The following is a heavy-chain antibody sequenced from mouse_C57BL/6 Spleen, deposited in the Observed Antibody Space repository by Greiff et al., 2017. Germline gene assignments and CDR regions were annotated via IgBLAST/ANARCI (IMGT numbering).Heavy chain of an antibody. CDR2: ISYSGST. D-gene: IGHD1-1*01. V-gene: IGHV3-8*01. CDR1: GYSITSDY. Sequence: VQLQQSGPGLAKPSQTLSLTCSVTGYSITSDYWNWIRKFPGNKLEYMGYISYSGSTYYTPSLKRRISITRDTSKNQYYLQWKYVTTEDTATYYCARREYYDYGSSEPRDYFDYWGQGTTLTVSS. J-gene: IGHJ2*01. CDR3: ARREYYDYGSSEPRDYFDY.